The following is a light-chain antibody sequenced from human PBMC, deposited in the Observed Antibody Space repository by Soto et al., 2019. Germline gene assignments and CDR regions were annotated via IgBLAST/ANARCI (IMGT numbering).Light chain of an antibody. CDR2: GVS. Sequence: QSALTQPPSVSGSPGQSITISCAGTSSDIGGSNYVSWYQQHPGKAPKLMIYGVSNRPSGVSNRFSGSKSGNTASLTISGLQAEDEADYFCYSSRSSSSTFYVFGTGTKVTVL. CDR1: SSDIGGSNY. J-gene: IGLJ1*01. V-gene: IGLV2-14*03. CDR3: YSSRSSSSTFYV.